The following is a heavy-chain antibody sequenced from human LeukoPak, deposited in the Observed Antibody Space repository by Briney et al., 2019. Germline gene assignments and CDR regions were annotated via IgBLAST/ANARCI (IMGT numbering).Heavy chain of an antibody. J-gene: IGHJ6*02. Sequence: GRSLRLSCAASGFTFSSYAMHWVRQAPGKGLEWVAVISYDGSNKYYADSVKGRFTISRDNSKNTLYLQMNSLRAEDTAVYYCANAMVATITPYYYGMDVWGQGTTVTVSS. CDR3: ANAMVATITPYYYGMDV. D-gene: IGHD5-12*01. CDR2: ISYDGSNK. V-gene: IGHV3-30*18. CDR1: GFTFSSYA.